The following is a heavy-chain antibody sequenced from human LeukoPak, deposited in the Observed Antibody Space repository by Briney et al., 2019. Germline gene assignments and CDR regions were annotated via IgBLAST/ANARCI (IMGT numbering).Heavy chain of an antibody. D-gene: IGHD6-19*01. V-gene: IGHV3-23*01. CDR2: ISGSGGST. CDR3: AKGGYSSGWYAFDY. CDR1: GFTFSSYA. J-gene: IGHJ4*02. Sequence: GGSLGLSCAASGFTFSSYAMSWVRQAPGKGLEWVSAISGSGGSTYYADSVKGRFTISRDNSKNTLYLQMNSLRAEDTAVYYCAKGGYSSGWYAFDYWGQGTLVTVSS.